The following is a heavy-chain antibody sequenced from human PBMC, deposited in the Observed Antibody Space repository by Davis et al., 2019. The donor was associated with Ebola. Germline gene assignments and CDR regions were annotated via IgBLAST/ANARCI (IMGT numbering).Heavy chain of an antibody. CDR3: AREAYGDMGHWFDP. Sequence: ASVKVSCKASGYTFTGYYMHWVRQAPGQGLEWMGWINPNSDGTNYAQKFQGWVTMTRDTSISTAYMELSRLRSDDTAVYYCAREAYGDMGHWFDPWSQGTLVTVSS. CDR2: INPNSDGT. J-gene: IGHJ5*01. V-gene: IGHV1-2*04. CDR1: GYTFTGYY. D-gene: IGHD4-17*01.